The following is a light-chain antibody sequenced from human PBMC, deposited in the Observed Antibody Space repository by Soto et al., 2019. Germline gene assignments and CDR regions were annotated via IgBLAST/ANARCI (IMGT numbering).Light chain of an antibody. CDR1: QSVSSY. CDR3: QPRSNWPSIT. Sequence: DIGISQSPSTVSVSPGERATLSCRASQSVSSYLAWYQQKPGQAPRLLIYDASNRATGIPARFSGSGSGTDFTLTISSLEPEDFAVYYCQPRSNWPSITFGQGTRLEIK. V-gene: IGKV3-11*01. J-gene: IGKJ5*01. CDR2: DAS.